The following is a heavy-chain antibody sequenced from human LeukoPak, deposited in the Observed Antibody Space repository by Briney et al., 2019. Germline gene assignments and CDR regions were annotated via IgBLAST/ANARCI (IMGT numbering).Heavy chain of an antibody. CDR1: GFTFSSHW. J-gene: IGHJ4*02. V-gene: IGHV3-7*01. Sequence: AGGSLRLSCAASGFTFSSHWMSWVRQAPGKGLEWVANIKQDGSEKYYVDSVKGRFTISRDNAKNSLYLQMNSLRAEDTAVYYCARDTPYYVWGSFFDYWGQGTLVTVSS. D-gene: IGHD3-16*01. CDR3: ARDTPYYVWGSFFDY. CDR2: IKQDGSEK.